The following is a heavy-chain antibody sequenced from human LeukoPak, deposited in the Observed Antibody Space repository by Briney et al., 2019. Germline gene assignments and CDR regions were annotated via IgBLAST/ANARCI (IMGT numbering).Heavy chain of an antibody. Sequence: SETLSLTCTVSGVSISSYYWSWIRQPPGKGLDWIADISYSGSTKYNPSLQSRVTISVDTSKNQFSLNLSSVTAADTAVYYCARQGPRLNWYFDLWGRGTLVTVSS. J-gene: IGHJ2*01. V-gene: IGHV4-59*08. CDR3: ARQGPRLNWYFDL. CDR2: ISYSGST. CDR1: GVSISSYY.